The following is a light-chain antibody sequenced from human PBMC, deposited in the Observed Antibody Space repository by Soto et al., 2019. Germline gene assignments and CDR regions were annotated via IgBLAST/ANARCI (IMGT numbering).Light chain of an antibody. CDR2: EVS. Sequence: QSALTQPPSASGSPGQSVTISCTVTSSDVGGYNYVSWYQQHPGKAPKLMIYEVSKRPSGVPDRFSGSKSGNTASLTVSGLHAEDEADYYCSSYAGSNNFVVFGGGTKVTVL. J-gene: IGLJ2*01. CDR1: SSDVGGYNY. V-gene: IGLV2-8*01. CDR3: SSYAGSNNFVV.